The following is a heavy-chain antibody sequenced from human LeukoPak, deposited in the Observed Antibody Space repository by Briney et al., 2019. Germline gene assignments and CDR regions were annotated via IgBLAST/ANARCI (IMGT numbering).Heavy chain of an antibody. Sequence: PGVFLRLSCAASGFTFNSYAMLWVRQAPGKGLECVSAISSNGGSTYYAHSVKGRFTISRDNSKNTLYLQMRSLRAEDMAVYYYARFLGGYYYYYMDVWVKGTTVTVSS. V-gene: IGHV3-64*01. J-gene: IGHJ6*03. CDR3: ARFLGGYYYYYMDV. CDR2: ISSNGGST. CDR1: GFTFNSYA.